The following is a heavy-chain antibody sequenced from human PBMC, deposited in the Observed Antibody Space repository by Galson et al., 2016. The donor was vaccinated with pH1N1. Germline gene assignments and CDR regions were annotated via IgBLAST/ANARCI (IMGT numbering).Heavy chain of an antibody. D-gene: IGHD4-17*01. J-gene: IGHJ4*02. Sequence: PALVKPTQTLTLTCTFSGFSLSTSGMCVSWIRQPPGKALEWLALIDWNDDKYYSTSLKTRLTISKDTSKNQVVLTMTNMDPGDTATYYCARLDYGDYSGYFEYWGQGTLVTVSS. V-gene: IGHV2-70*01. CDR2: IDWNDDK. CDR3: ARLDYGDYSGYFEY. CDR1: GFSLSTSGMC.